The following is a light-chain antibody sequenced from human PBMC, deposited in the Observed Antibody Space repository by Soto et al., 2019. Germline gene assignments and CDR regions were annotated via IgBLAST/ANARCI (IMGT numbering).Light chain of an antibody. Sequence: DIQMTQSPSSLSASVGDRVTITCRASQSITTYLNWYQQKPGKAPKLLIYAASNLQSGVPSRFSGSGSGTDFNLPISSRQPEDFAAYFCQQSFNTPRTFGQGTRVEIK. CDR2: AAS. CDR3: QQSFNTPRT. V-gene: IGKV1-39*01. J-gene: IGKJ1*01. CDR1: QSITTY.